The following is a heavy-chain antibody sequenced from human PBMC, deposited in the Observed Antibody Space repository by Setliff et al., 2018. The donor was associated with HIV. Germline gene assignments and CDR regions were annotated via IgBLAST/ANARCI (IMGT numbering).Heavy chain of an antibody. CDR1: GYSFTSYW. Sequence: GESLKISCKGSGYSFTSYWIGWVRQMPGKGLEWMGIIYTGDSDTRYSPSFQSQVTISADKSTGTAYLEWRSLTASDTAMYFCARAPNSPYYSNIWYADYWGQGTLVTVSS. D-gene: IGHD4-4*01. CDR3: ARAPNSPYYSNIWYADY. CDR2: IYTGDSDT. V-gene: IGHV5-51*01. J-gene: IGHJ4*02.